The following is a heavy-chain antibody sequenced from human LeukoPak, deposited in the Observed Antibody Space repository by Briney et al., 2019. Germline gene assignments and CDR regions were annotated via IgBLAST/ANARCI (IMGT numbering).Heavy chain of an antibody. V-gene: IGHV1-18*01. CDR3: ARERVGANPFDY. CDR2: ISAYNGNT. J-gene: IGHJ4*02. D-gene: IGHD1-26*01. CDR1: GYTFTSYG. Sequence: ASVKVPCKASGYTFTSYGITWVRQAPGQGLEWMGRISAYNGNTNYAQKLQDRVTMTTDTSTSTAYMELRSLRSDDTAMYYCARERVGANPFDYWGQGTLVAVSS.